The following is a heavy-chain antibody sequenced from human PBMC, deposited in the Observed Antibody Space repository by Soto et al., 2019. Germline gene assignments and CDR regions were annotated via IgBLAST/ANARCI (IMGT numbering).Heavy chain of an antibody. CDR1: GGSISSYY. J-gene: IGHJ4*02. V-gene: IGHV4-59*01. Sequence: PSETLYLTCTVSGGSISSYYWSWIRQPPGKGLEWIGYIYYSGSTNYNPSLKSRVTISVDTSKNQFSLKLSSVTAADTAVYYCARLGSSSFDYWGQGTLVTVSS. D-gene: IGHD6-6*01. CDR3: ARLGSSSFDY. CDR2: IYYSGST.